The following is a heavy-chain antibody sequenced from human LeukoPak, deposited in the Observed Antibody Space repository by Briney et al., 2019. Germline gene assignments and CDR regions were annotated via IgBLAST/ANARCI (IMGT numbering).Heavy chain of an antibody. J-gene: IGHJ4*02. CDR2: INHSGST. V-gene: IGHV4-34*01. D-gene: IGHD1-26*01. CDR1: GGSFSGYY. CDR3: ARGSSSYGTNFDY. Sequence: PSETLSLTCAVYGGSFSGYYWSWIRQPPGKGLEWIGEINHSGSTNYNPSLKSRVTISVDTSKNQFSLKLSSVTAADTAVYYCARGSSSYGTNFDYWDQGTLVTVSS.